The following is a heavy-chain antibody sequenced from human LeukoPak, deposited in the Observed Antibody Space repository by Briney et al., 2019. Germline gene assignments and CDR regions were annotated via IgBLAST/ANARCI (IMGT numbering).Heavy chain of an antibody. CDR1: GGSISSYY. Sequence: PSETLSLTCTVSGGSISSYYWGWIRQPPGKGLEWIGSIYYSGSTYYNPSLKSRVTISVDTSKNQFSLKLSSVTAADTAVYYCARPHGSGSYYLDYWGQGTLVTVSS. CDR3: ARPHGSGSYYLDY. CDR2: IYYSGST. D-gene: IGHD3-10*01. V-gene: IGHV4-39*01. J-gene: IGHJ4*02.